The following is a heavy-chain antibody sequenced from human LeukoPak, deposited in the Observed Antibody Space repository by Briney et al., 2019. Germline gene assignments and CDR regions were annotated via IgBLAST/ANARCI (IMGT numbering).Heavy chain of an antibody. Sequence: MASETLSLTCTVSGGSFSSFYWSWIRQPPGKGLEWIGYIYYSGNTDDNPSLKSRVTISVDTSKNQFSLKLSSVTAADTAVYYCARFSMKDWFFDYWGQGTLVTVSS. V-gene: IGHV4-59*01. D-gene: IGHD3-9*01. CDR3: ARFSMKDWFFDY. CDR1: GGSFSSFY. J-gene: IGHJ4*02. CDR2: IYYSGNT.